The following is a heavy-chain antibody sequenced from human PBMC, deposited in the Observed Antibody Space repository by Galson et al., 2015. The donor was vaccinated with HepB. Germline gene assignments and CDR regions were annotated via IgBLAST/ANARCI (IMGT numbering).Heavy chain of an antibody. V-gene: IGHV5-10-1*01. D-gene: IGHD6-13*01. CDR1: GYSFTSYW. CDR3: ARRMSYSGSSWFIQDCMDV. Sequence: QSGAEVKKPGESLRISCKGSGYSFTSYWISWVRQMHGKGLEWMGRIDPSDYYTNYSPSFQGHVTISADKSISTAYLQWSSLKASDTAMYYCARRMSYSGSSWFIQDCMDVWGQGTTVTVSS. CDR2: IDPSDYYT. J-gene: IGHJ6*02.